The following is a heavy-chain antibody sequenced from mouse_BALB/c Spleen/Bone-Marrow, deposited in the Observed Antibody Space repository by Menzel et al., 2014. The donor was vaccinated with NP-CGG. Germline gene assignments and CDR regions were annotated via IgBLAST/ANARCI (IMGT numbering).Heavy chain of an antibody. D-gene: IGHD2-1*01. CDR1: GYSITSGYY. V-gene: IGHV3-6*02. CDR2: ISYDGSN. CDR3: ARDLLWSY. J-gene: IGHJ4*01. Sequence: EVQLQESGPGLVKPSQSLSLTCSVTGYSITSGYYWNWIRQFPGNKLEWMGYISYDGSNNYNPSLKNRISITRDTSKNQFFLNLNSVTTEDTATYYCARDLLWSYWGQGTSVTVSS.